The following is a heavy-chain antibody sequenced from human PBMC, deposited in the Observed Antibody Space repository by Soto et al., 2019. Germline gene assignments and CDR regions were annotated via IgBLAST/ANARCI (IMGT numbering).Heavy chain of an antibody. D-gene: IGHD2-21*02. CDR3: ARGIKALGPQRGVRDDYYGMDV. J-gene: IGHJ6*02. CDR2: IIPTFQTP. V-gene: IGHV1-69*01. Sequence: QVQLVQSGAELKKAGSSVKVSCKASGDTFSTSAFSWVRQAPGQGLEWMGGIIPTFQTPNYAQKFRDRVTITADESTSTAYMTLNSLRSEDTAIYFFARGIKALGPQRGVRDDYYGMDVWGQGTTVTVSS. CDR1: GDTFSTSA.